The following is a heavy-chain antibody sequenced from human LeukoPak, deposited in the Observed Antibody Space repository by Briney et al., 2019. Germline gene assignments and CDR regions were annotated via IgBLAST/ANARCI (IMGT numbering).Heavy chain of an antibody. Sequence: GGSLRLSCAASGFTFSYYEMNWVRQAPGKGLEWVSYISNSGATIYCADSVKGRFTISRDNAKSSLFLQMNSLRAEDTGVYYCARATFSSSGHSYWGQGTLVTVSS. CDR2: ISNSGATI. CDR3: ARATFSSSGHSY. CDR1: GFTFSYYE. V-gene: IGHV3-48*03. J-gene: IGHJ4*02. D-gene: IGHD6-13*01.